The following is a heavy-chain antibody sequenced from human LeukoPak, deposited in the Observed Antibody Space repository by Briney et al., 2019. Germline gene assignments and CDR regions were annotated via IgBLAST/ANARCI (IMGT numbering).Heavy chain of an antibody. D-gene: IGHD3-3*01. J-gene: IGHJ4*02. CDR2: ISGSCGST. Sequence: GGSLRLSCAASGSTFSSYAMSLVRQAPGKGLEWVSAISGSCGSTYYADSVKGRFTISRDNSKNTLYLQMNSLRAEDTAVYYCAKDNGEKAYYDFWSGLDFDYWGQGTQVTVCS. CDR1: GSTFSSYA. CDR3: AKDNGEKAYYDFWSGLDFDY. V-gene: IGHV3-23*01.